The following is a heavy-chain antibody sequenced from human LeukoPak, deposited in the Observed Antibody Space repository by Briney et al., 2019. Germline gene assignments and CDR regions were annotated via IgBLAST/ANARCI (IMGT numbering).Heavy chain of an antibody. CDR3: ARARTLYFFDY. J-gene: IGHJ4*02. Sequence: SETLSLTCTVSGGSISSYYWSWIRQSPGKGLEWIGYIYDSGSTDYNPSFKSRVTISVDTSKNQFSLKLTSVTAADTALYYCARARTLYFFDYWGQGTLVTVSS. D-gene: IGHD1/OR15-1a*01. CDR2: IYDSGST. CDR1: GGSISSYY. V-gene: IGHV4-59*01.